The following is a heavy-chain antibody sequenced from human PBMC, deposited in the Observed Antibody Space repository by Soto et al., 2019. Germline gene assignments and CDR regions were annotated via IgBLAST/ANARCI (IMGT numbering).Heavy chain of an antibody. CDR1: GGTFSSYT. CDR2: IIPILGIA. D-gene: IGHD3-10*01. CDR3: ARVLLWFGELSGNWFDP. Sequence: QVQLVQSGAEVKKPGSSVKVSCKASGGTFSSYTISWVRQAPGQGLEWMGRIIPILGIANYAQKFQGRVTITADTSTSTAYMDRSSLRSENTAVYYCARVLLWFGELSGNWFDPWGQGTLVTVSS. J-gene: IGHJ5*02. V-gene: IGHV1-69*02.